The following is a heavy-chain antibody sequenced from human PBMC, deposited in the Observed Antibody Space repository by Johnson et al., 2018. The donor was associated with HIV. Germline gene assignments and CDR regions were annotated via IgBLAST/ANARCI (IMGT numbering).Heavy chain of an antibody. J-gene: IGHJ3*02. CDR3: ANSLLLDAFEI. Sequence: VQLVESGGGLVQSGGSLRLYCGASGFSVSNTYMNWVRQAPGKGLEWVSVIYSGGSTYYADSVRGRFTISRDNSKTTLYLQINSLRDEDTAVYYCANSLLLDAFEIWGQGKMVTVSS. CDR2: IYSGGST. D-gene: IGHD2-15*01. CDR1: GFSVSNTY. V-gene: IGHV3-66*01.